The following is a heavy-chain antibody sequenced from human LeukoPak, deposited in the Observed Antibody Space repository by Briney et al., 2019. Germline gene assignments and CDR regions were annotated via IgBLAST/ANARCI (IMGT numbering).Heavy chain of an antibody. J-gene: IGHJ4*02. CDR1: GGSVSSGSYY. V-gene: IGHV4-61*01. CDR2: IYYSGST. CDR3: AREGRRYFNY. Sequence: PSETLSLTCTVPGGSVSSGSYYWSWIRQPPGKGLEWIGYIYYSGSTNYNPSLKSRVTISVDTSKNQFSLKLSSVTAADTAVYYCAREGRRYFNYWGQGTLVTVSS.